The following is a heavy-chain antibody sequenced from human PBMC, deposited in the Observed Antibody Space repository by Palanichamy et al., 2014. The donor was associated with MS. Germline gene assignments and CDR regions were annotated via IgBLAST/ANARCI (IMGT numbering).Heavy chain of an antibody. CDR2: IKEDGSQK. Sequence: EVRLVGVGGRALVQWGETMTVSCGASGFNFGTYWMTWVRQAPGKGLEWVAAIKEDGSQKYYVDSVKGRFAISRDNVKNSLYLQMGGLRAEDTGVYFCARVLTSGTPQCFDYWGKGTLVTVSS. J-gene: IGHJ4*02. CDR3: ARVLTSGTPQCFDY. CDR1: GFNFGTYW. V-gene: IGHV3-7*04.